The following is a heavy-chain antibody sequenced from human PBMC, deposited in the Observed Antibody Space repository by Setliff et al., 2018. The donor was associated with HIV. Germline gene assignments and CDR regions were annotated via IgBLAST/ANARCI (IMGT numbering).Heavy chain of an antibody. V-gene: IGHV4-34*10. CDR2: ISLSGGT. CDR1: GVSISSYY. J-gene: IGHJ6*02. D-gene: IGHD2-15*01. CDR3: AWAAGGREPYFQYYGTDV. Sequence: SETLSLTCSVSGVSISSYYWSWIRHSPGKGLEWIGKISLSGGTNYIPSLKSRLTMSVDKSKNQVLMNLTSVTAADTAVYYCAWAAGGREPYFQYYGTDVWGQGTTVTVSS.